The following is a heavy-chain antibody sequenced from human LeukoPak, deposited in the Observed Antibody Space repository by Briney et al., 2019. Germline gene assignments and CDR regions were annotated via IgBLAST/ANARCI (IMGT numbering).Heavy chain of an antibody. V-gene: IGHV1-69*13. J-gene: IGHJ4*02. D-gene: IGHD6-13*01. CDR3: ATPAAGDYYFDY. CDR1: GGTFSSYA. Sequence: SVKVSCKASGGTFSSYAISWVRQAPGQGLEWMGGIIPIFGTANYAQKFQGRVTIAADESTSTAYMELSSLRSEDTAVYYCATPAAGDYYFDYWGQGTLVTVSS. CDR2: IIPIFGTA.